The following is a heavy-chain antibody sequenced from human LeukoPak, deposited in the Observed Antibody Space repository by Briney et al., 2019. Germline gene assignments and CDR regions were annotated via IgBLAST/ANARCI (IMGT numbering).Heavy chain of an antibody. CDR3: ASLYYYDSSGHIPDY. J-gene: IGHJ4*02. Sequence: GESLKISCKDSGYNFTNYWINWVRQMPGKGLEWLGRIDPSDSYTNYNPSLQGHVTFSADKSISTAYLQWSSLKASDTAMYYCASLYYYDSSGHIPDYWGQGTLVTVSS. CDR1: GYNFTNYW. D-gene: IGHD3-22*01. V-gene: IGHV5-10-1*01. CDR2: IDPSDSYT.